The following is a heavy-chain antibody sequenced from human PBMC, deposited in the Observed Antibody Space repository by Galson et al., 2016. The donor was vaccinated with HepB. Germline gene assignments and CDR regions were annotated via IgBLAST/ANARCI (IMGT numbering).Heavy chain of an antibody. V-gene: IGHV3-49*03. Sequence: SLRLSCATSGFTFGDSAMSWFREAPGKGVARVGFIRSKAYGGTTEYAASVKGRFTISRDDSKSIAYLQMNSLKTADTAIYYCARHGYGYTYGNNWFESWGQGTLVTVSS. D-gene: IGHD5-18*01. CDR3: ARHGYGYTYGNNWFES. CDR2: IRSKAYGGTT. CDR1: GFTFGDSA. J-gene: IGHJ5*01.